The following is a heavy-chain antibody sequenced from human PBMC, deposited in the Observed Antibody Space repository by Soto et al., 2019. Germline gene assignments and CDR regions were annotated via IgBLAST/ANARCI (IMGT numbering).Heavy chain of an antibody. Sequence: EVQLLESGGCLVQPGGSLRLSCTASEFTFSNYAMSWVRQAPGKGLEWVSAISASGAATYYVDSVKGRFTISRDNSKNTLYVQMNSLRAEDKGVYYCARCAVLSTTSGGWCNWFEPWGQGTLVTVSS. CDR3: ARCAVLSTTSGGWCNWFEP. V-gene: IGHV3-23*01. D-gene: IGHD2-21*01. CDR1: EFTFSNYA. CDR2: ISASGAAT. J-gene: IGHJ5*02.